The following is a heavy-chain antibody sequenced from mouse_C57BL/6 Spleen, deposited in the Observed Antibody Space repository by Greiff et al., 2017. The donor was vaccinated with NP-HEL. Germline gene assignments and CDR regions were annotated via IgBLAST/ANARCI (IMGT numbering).Heavy chain of an antibody. J-gene: IGHJ2*01. V-gene: IGHV1-69*01. D-gene: IGHD1-1*01. CDR1: GYTFTSYW. CDR3: ARRGGSSPLGY. CDR2: IDPSDSYT. Sequence: QVQLQQSGAELVMPGASVKLSCKASGYTFTSYWMHWVRQRPGQGLEWIGEIDPSDSYTNYNQKFKGKTTWTVDKSSSTDYMQLSSLTSEDAAVYYCARRGGSSPLGYWGQGTTLTVSS.